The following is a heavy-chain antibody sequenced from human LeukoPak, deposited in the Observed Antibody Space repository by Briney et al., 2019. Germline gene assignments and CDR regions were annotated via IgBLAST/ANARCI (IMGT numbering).Heavy chain of an antibody. CDR1: GFTFSNAW. D-gene: IGHD5-24*01. CDR2: ISSSSSYI. CDR3: ARRMATTKPLDY. J-gene: IGHJ4*02. V-gene: IGHV3-21*01. Sequence: GGSLRLSCAASGFTFSNAWMSWVRQAPGKGLEWVSSISSSSSYIYYADSVKGRFTISRDNAKNSLYLQMNSLRAEDTAVYYCARRMATTKPLDYWGQGTLVTVSS.